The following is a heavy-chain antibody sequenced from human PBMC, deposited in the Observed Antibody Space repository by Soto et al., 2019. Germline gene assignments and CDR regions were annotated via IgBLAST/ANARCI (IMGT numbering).Heavy chain of an antibody. CDR2: ISGSGGSA. D-gene: IGHD6-13*01. J-gene: IGHJ4*02. CDR3: AKKDGSWYHPAGDY. CDR1: GFTFSSYS. Sequence: EVQLLESGGGLVQPGGSLRISCAASGFTFSSYSMTWVRQAPGKGLEWVSAISGSGGSAYYADSVKGRFTISRDNSKNTLYLQMNSRRAEDTAVYYCAKKDGSWYHPAGDYWGQGTLVTVSP. V-gene: IGHV3-23*01.